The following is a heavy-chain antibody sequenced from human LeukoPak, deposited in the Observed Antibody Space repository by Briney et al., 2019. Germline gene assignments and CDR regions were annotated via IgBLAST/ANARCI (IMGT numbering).Heavy chain of an antibody. D-gene: IGHD2-21*01. V-gene: IGHV4-39*01. J-gene: IGHJ4*02. CDR2: IYYSGST. Sequence: SETLSLTCTVSGGSISSSSYYWGWIRQPPGKGLEWIGSIYYSGSTYYNPSLKSRVTISVDTSKNQFSLKLSSVTAADTAVYYCARHLLRWEPDFDYWGQGTLVTVSS. CDR3: ARHLLRWEPDFDY. CDR1: GGSISSSSYY.